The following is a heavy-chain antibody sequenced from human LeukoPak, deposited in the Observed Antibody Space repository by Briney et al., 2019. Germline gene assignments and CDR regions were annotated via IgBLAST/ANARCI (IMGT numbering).Heavy chain of an antibody. Sequence: PAQTLSLTCAVSGDSSRSGDYFWSWIRQPPGKRLESIVHIDYSGNTYYNTSLKSRASISVDTSKNQCSLKLSSVTAADTAVYYCARENNDSGGKKAFDYWGQGTLVTASS. CDR1: GDSSRSGDYF. CDR2: IDYSGNT. V-gene: IGHV4-30-4*01. J-gene: IGHJ4*02. CDR3: ARENNDSGGKKAFDY. D-gene: IGHD4-23*01.